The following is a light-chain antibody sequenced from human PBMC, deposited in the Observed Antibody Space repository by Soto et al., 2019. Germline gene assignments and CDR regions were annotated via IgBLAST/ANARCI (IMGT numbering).Light chain of an antibody. CDR1: QSVTGTY. CDR2: GAS. V-gene: IGKV3-20*01. Sequence: ETVLTQSPGTLAFSPGERATLSCRASQSVTGTYLAWYQQKPGQTPRLLTYGASNRATGIPDRFSGSGSGTDFSLTISRLEPEDLAVYYCQQYGSSPAYTFGQGTKLEIK. CDR3: QQYGSSPAYT. J-gene: IGKJ2*01.